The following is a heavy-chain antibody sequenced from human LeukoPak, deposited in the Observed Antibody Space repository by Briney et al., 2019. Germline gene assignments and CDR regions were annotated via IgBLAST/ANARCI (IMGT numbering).Heavy chain of an antibody. CDR2: ISAYNGNT. V-gene: IGHV1-18*01. Sequence: ASVNVSCKASGYTFTSYGISWVRQAPGQGLEWMGWISAYNGNTNYAQKLQGRVTMTTDTSTSTAHMELRSLRSDDTAVYYCARGGKSITMVLNIPDYWGQGTLVTVSS. CDR3: ARGGKSITMVLNIPDY. D-gene: IGHD3-10*01. J-gene: IGHJ4*02. CDR1: GYTFTSYG.